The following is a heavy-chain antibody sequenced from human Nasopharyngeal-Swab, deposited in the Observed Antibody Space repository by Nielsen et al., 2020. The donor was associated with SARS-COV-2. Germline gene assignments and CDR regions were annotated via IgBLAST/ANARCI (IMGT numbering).Heavy chain of an antibody. CDR1: GDRVSGDSVS. CDR3: ARDSGNNYRRFGMAV. V-gene: IGHV6-1*01. D-gene: IGHD1/OR15-1a*01. CDR2: TYHRSKWYF. Sequence: SQTLSLTCAITGDRVSGDSVSWNWIRQSPSRGLEWLGRTYHRSKWYFDYTVSVKSRITINADTSKNQFSLQLNSVTPEDTAVYYCARDSGNNYRRFGMAVWGQGTTVTVSS. J-gene: IGHJ6*02.